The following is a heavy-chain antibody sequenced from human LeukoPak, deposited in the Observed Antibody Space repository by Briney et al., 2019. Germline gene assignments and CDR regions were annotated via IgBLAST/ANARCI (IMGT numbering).Heavy chain of an antibody. Sequence: ASVKVSCTASGGTFSSYAISWVRQAPGQGLEWMGGIIPIFGTANYAQKFQGRVTITADESTSTAYMELSSLRSEDTAVYYCARDSSGYYWVWGQGTLVTVSS. CDR2: IIPIFGTA. D-gene: IGHD3-22*01. J-gene: IGHJ4*02. CDR1: GGTFSSYA. CDR3: ARDSSGYYWV. V-gene: IGHV1-69*13.